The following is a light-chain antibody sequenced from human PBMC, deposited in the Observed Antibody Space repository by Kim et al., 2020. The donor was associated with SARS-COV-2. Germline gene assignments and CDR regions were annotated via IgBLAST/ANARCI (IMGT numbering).Light chain of an antibody. CDR2: EVS. CDR1: SSDVGSYNR. V-gene: IGLV2-18*02. CDR3: SSYTSSSTWV. J-gene: IGLJ3*02. Sequence: SVTIASIGTSSDVGSYNRVSWYQQPPGTAPKLMIYEVSNRPSGVPDRFSGSKSGNTASLTISGLQAEDEADYYCSSYTSSSTWVFGGGTKLTVL.